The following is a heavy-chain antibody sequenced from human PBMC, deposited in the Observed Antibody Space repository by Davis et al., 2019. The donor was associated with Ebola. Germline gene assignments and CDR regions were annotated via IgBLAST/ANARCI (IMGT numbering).Heavy chain of an antibody. CDR3: ARDNDFLYYYYYYGMDV. CDR2: IIPIFGTV. V-gene: IGHV1-69*13. D-gene: IGHD2-21*02. CDR1: GYTFTSYY. Sequence: SVKVSCKASGYTFTSYYMHWVRQAPGQGLEWMGGIIPIFGTVNYAQKFQGRVTITADESTSTAYMELSSLRSEDTAVYYCARDNDFLYYYYYYGMDVWGQGTTVTVSS. J-gene: IGHJ6*02.